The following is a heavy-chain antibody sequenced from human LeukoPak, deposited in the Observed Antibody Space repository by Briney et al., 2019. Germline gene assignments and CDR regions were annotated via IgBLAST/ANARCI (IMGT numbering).Heavy chain of an antibody. Sequence: ASVKVSCKASGYTFTTYGISWVRQAPGQGLEWMGWISTYNGNPTYVQNLQGRVTMTTDTSTSTAYMELRSLRSEDTAVYYCASQLAGSYYAVSDYWGQGTLVTVSS. D-gene: IGHD3-10*01. J-gene: IGHJ4*02. CDR3: ASQLAGSYYAVSDY. CDR2: ISTYNGNP. V-gene: IGHV1-18*01. CDR1: GYTFTTYG.